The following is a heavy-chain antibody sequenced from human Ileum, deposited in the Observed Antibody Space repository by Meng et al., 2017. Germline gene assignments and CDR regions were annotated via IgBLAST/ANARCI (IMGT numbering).Heavy chain of an antibody. Sequence: QLQLQESGPGLVKPSETLSRMCTVSGGSISSSSHCCDWIRQPPGKGLEWIGSICYSGNTYYNPSLKSRVSMSVDTSKKQISLKLTSVTAADTAVYYCASSTSGPELNYWGQGTLVTVSS. CDR2: ICYSGNT. V-gene: IGHV4-39*07. CDR3: ASSTSGPELNY. CDR1: GGSISSSSHC. D-gene: IGHD2/OR15-2a*01. J-gene: IGHJ4*02.